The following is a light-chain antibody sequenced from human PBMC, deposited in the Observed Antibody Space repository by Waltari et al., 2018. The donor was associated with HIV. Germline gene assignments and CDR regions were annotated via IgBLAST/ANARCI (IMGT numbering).Light chain of an antibody. J-gene: IGLJ3*02. CDR3: ETWDSYIQV. V-gene: IGLV4-60*02. CDR2: LEGSGNY. Sequence: QSVVTQSSSASASLGSSVKLTCTLGSGHSDYIIAWHQQQPGKAPRSLMNLEGSGNYNRGSGSPDRFSGSSSGADRFLTISDLQFEDEADYYGETWDSYIQVFGGGTKLTVL. CDR1: SGHSDYI.